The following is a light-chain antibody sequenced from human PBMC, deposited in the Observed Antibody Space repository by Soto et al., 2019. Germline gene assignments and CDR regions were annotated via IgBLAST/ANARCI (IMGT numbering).Light chain of an antibody. CDR2: KAS. CDR1: LTISSW. V-gene: IGKV1-5*03. CDR3: QHSNSYPEA. Sequence: DIQMTQSPSTLSASVGDRVTITCRASLTISSWLEWYQQKPGKAPKLLIYKASTLKSGVPSRFSGSGSGTEFTLTISSLQPDDFATYYCQHSNSYPEAFGQGTKV. J-gene: IGKJ1*01.